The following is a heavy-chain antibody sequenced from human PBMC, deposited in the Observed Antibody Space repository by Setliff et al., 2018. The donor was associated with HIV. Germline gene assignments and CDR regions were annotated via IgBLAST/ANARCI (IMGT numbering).Heavy chain of an antibody. CDR2: IYWDDDK. J-gene: IGHJ4*02. CDR3: ARDDVLRRFDY. CDR1: GFSLTTVGG. D-gene: IGHD3-10*01. Sequence: SGPTLVNPTQTLTLTCTFSGFSLTTVGGVGWIRQPPGKALEWLALIYWDDDKRYSPSLKTRLTISKDTLKNQVVLTMTNMDPVDTATYYCARDDVLRRFDYWGQGTLVTVPQ. V-gene: IGHV2-5*02.